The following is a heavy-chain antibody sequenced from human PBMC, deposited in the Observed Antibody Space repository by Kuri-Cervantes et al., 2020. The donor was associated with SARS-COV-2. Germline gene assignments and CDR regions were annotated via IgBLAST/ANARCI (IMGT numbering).Heavy chain of an antibody. CDR3: ARLLRFLEWSEFDY. J-gene: IGHJ4*02. CDR1: GGTFSSYA. D-gene: IGHD3-3*01. V-gene: IGHV1-69*13. CDR2: IIPIFGTA. Sequence: LVKVSCKASGGTFSSYAISWVRQAPGQGLEWMGGIIPIFGTANYAQKFQGRVTITADESTSTAYMELSSLRSEDTAVYYCARLLRFLEWSEFDYWGQGTLVTVSS.